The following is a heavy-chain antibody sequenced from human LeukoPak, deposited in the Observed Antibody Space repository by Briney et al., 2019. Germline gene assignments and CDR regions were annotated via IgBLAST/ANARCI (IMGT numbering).Heavy chain of an antibody. D-gene: IGHD6-19*01. J-gene: IGHJ4*02. V-gene: IGHV3-49*04. Sequence: GGSLRLSCAASGFTFSSYSMNWVRQAPGKGLEWIGFISGGTTEYAASVKGRFTISRDDSTSIAYLQMNSLTTEDTAVYYCSRGSGWLSVYWGQGTLVTVSS. CDR1: GFTFSSYS. CDR3: SRGSGWLSVY. CDR2: ISGGTT.